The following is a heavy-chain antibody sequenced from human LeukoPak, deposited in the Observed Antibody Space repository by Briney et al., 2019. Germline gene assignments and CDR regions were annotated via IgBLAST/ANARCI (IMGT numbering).Heavy chain of an antibody. CDR3: ARGNQYYDFWSGFNTLTTFDY. Sequence: GGSLRLSCAASGFTFDDYAMHWVRQAPGKGLEWVAIIWYDGSNKYYADSVKGRFTISRDNSKNTLYLQMNSLRAEDTAVYYCARGNQYYDFWSGFNTLTTFDYWGQGTLVTVSS. J-gene: IGHJ4*02. D-gene: IGHD3-3*01. CDR1: GFTFDDYA. CDR2: IWYDGSNK. V-gene: IGHV3-33*08.